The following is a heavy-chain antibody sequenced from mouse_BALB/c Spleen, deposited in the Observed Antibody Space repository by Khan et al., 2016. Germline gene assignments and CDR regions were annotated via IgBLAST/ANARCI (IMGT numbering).Heavy chain of an antibody. V-gene: IGHV1-5*01. CDR3: TRVATTGYAWFAY. Sequence: VQLQQSGTVLARPGASVKMSCKASGYTFSNYWMHWMKQRPGQGLEWIGVIYPGNTDATYNQNFKGKAELTAVASTSTAYMELSSLTNEDSAVYYCTRVATTGYAWFAYWGQGTLVTVSA. J-gene: IGHJ3*01. CDR2: IYPGNTDA. D-gene: IGHD3-1*01. CDR1: GYTFSNYW.